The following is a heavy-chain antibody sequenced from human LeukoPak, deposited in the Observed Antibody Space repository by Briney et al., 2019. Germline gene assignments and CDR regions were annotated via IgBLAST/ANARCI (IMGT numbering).Heavy chain of an antibody. Sequence: GGSLRLSCAGSGFTFDDYGMHWFRQGPGKGLEWVSLISGDGGTTHYTDSVKGRFTISRDNSKNSLYLQMNSLGTEDTALYYCAKDTRHSGRVFDYWGQGTPVTVSS. J-gene: IGHJ4*02. CDR1: GFTFDDYG. CDR2: ISGDGGTT. V-gene: IGHV3-43*02. D-gene: IGHD5-12*01. CDR3: AKDTRHSGRVFDY.